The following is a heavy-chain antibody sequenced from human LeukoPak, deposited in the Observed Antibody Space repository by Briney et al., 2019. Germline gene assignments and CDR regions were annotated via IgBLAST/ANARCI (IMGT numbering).Heavy chain of an antibody. CDR3: AREYGDYVYYFDY. D-gene: IGHD4-17*01. Sequence: PSQTLSLTCNVSGGSIRIGGYYWSWIRQPPGKGLVWIGYIYESGSTSYNPSLEGRITISLDRSKNQFSLQLNSVTAADTAMYFCAREYGDYVYYFDYWGQGTLVTVSS. J-gene: IGHJ4*02. CDR2: IYESGST. CDR1: GGSIRIGGYY. V-gene: IGHV4-30-2*01.